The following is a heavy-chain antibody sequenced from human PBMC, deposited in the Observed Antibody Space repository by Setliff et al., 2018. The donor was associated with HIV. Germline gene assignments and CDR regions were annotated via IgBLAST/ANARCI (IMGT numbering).Heavy chain of an antibody. CDR3: ARDRLNYYGSGAYYGMDV. CDR2: INHSGGT. Sequence: PSETLSLTCAVYGGSFSAYYWSWIRQTPGKGLEWIGEINHSGGTNYNPSLKSRVTMSVDTSKNQFSLKLSSVTAADTAVYYCARDRLNYYGSGAYYGMDVWGQGTTVTVSS. J-gene: IGHJ6*02. V-gene: IGHV4-34*01. CDR1: GGSFSAYY. D-gene: IGHD3-10*01.